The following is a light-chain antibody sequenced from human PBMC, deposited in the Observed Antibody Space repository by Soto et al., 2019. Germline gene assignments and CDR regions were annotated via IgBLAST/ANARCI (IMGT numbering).Light chain of an antibody. V-gene: IGLV2-14*03. CDR3: SSYTSSTLV. CDR1: SSDVGVYNY. J-gene: IGLJ2*01. CDR2: DVS. Sequence: QSALTQPASVSGSPGQSITISCTGTSSDVGVYNYVSWYQQHPGTAPKLMIYDVSNRHSGISNRFSGSKSGNTASLTISGLQAEDEADYYCSSYTSSTLVFGGGTKLTVL.